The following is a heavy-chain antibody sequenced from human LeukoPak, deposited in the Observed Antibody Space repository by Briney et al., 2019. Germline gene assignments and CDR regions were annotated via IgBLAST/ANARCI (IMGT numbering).Heavy chain of an antibody. V-gene: IGHV3-13*04. J-gene: IGHJ3*02. D-gene: IGHD2-2*01. Sequence: GGSLRLSCAASGFTLSRCDMHWVRQVTGEGLEWVSVVGVAGDTYHADSVKGRFTISRDNAKNSLYLQMNNLRVGDTAVYYCARADCSGIGCYSFDIWGQGTVDTVS. CDR1: GFTLSRCD. CDR3: ARADCSGIGCYSFDI. CDR2: VGVAGDT.